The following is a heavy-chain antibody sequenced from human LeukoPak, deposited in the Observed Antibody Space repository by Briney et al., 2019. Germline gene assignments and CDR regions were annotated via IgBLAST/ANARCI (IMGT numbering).Heavy chain of an antibody. V-gene: IGHV6-1*01. CDR1: GDSVSSNSAA. CDR3: ARGRSGYCSGGSCFVWFDP. Sequence: SQTLSLTCAISGDSVSSNSAAWNWIRQSPSRGLEWLGRTYYRSKWYNDYAVSVKSRITINPDTSKNQFSLKLSSVTAADTAVYYCARGRSGYCSGGSCFVWFDPWGQGTLVTVSS. CDR2: TYYRSKWYN. J-gene: IGHJ5*02. D-gene: IGHD2-15*01.